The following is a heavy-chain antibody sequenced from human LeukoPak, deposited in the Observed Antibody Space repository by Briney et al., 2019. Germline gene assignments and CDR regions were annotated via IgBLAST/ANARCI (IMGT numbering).Heavy chain of an antibody. CDR3: AKDGDSWSGYLDY. CDR2: ISGSGGST. Sequence: GGSLRLSCAASGFTLSSYDMSWVRQAPGKGLEWVSAISGSGGSTYYADSVKGRFTNSRDNSKNTLYLQMNSLRAEDTAVYYCAKDGDSWSGYLDYRGQGTLVTVSS. J-gene: IGHJ4*02. D-gene: IGHD3-3*01. CDR1: GFTLSSYD. V-gene: IGHV3-23*01.